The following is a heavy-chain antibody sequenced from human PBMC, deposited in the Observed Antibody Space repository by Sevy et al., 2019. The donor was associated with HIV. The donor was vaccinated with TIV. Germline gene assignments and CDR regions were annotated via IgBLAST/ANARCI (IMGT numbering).Heavy chain of an antibody. V-gene: IGHV3-30*04. CDR2: ISFDGRNK. D-gene: IGHD2-8*01. CDR1: GFTFADHA. J-gene: IGHJ4*02. Sequence: GGSLRLSCAAPGFTFADHAFHWVRQAPGKGLEWVAIISFDGRNKRLAESVKGRFTISRDDSKNTVYLQMTSLRPEDTAVYYCARDHCTDGACFRSGYFDYWGQGTLVTVSS. CDR3: ARDHCTDGACFRSGYFDY.